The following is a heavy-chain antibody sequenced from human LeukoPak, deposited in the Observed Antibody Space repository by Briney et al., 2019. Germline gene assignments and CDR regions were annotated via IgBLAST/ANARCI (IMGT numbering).Heavy chain of an antibody. CDR2: IYYSGST. J-gene: IGHJ4*02. V-gene: IGHV4-59*01. D-gene: IGHD3-10*01. Sequence: SETLSLTCTVSGGSISSYYWSWIRQPPGKGLERIGYIYYSGSTNYNPSLKSRVTISIDTSKNQFSLKLSSVTAADTAVYYCARESLWFGELIDYWGQGTLVTVSS. CDR3: ARESLWFGELIDY. CDR1: GGSISSYY.